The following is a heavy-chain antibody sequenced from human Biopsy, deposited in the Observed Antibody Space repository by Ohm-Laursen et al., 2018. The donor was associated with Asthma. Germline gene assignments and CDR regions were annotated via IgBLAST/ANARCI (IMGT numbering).Heavy chain of an antibody. CDR2: INTSGVNT. J-gene: IGHJ4*02. D-gene: IGHD1-26*01. CDR1: GGTFSSDA. Sequence: SVKVSCKASGGTFSSDAISWVRQAPGQGLEWMGIINTSGVNTSYAQKFQGRVTMTRDTTTSTDYMELSSLRSEDTAVYYCARAGAVILGATMCYWGQGTLVTVSS. V-gene: IGHV1-46*01. CDR3: ARAGAVILGATMCY.